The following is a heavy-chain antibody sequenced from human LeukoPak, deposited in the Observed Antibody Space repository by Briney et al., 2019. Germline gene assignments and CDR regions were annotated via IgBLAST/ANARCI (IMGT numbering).Heavy chain of an antibody. CDR3: AKGYYDYVWGSYYFDY. Sequence: QTGGSLRLSCAASGFTFSSYGMHWVRQAPGKGLEWVAFIRYDGSNKYYADSVKGRFTISRDDSKNTLYLQMNSLRAEDTAVYYCAKGYYDYVWGSYYFDYWGQGTLVTVSS. D-gene: IGHD3-16*01. V-gene: IGHV3-30*02. CDR1: GFTFSSYG. CDR2: IRYDGSNK. J-gene: IGHJ4*02.